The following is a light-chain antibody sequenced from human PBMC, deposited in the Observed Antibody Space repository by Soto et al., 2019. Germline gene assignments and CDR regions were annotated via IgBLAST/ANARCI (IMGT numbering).Light chain of an antibody. J-gene: IGKJ1*01. CDR1: LGISNA. Sequence: DIQMTPSPSSLSAYVGDRVTITCRASLGISNALGWYQQKPGKAPKRLIYAASTLQSGVPSRFSGSGSGTEFTLTISSLQPDDFATYYCPQYNSYSEAFGQGTKADIK. CDR3: PQYNSYSEA. CDR2: AAS. V-gene: IGKV1-17*01.